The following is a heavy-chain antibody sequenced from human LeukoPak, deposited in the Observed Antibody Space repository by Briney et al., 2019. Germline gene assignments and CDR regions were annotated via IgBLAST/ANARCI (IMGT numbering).Heavy chain of an antibody. Sequence: SETLSLTCTVSGGSISGSTHYWGWIRQPPGQGLEWIGYISYSGITNYNPSLKSRVTISIDTSKNQFSLKLSSVTAADTAVYYCARGVNWIDPWGQGTLVTVSS. D-gene: IGHD3-16*01. V-gene: IGHV4-39*07. CDR3: ARGVNWIDP. CDR1: GGSISGSTHY. CDR2: ISYSGIT. J-gene: IGHJ5*02.